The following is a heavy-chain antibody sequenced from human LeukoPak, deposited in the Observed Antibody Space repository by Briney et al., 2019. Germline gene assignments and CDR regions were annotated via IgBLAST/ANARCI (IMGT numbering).Heavy chain of an antibody. CDR1: GYTFTGYY. D-gene: IGHD2-2*02. V-gene: IGHV1-2*02. CDR3: ARDQHIVVVPAAIGYYYYYMYV. Sequence: ASVKVSCKASGYTFTGYYMHWVRQAPGQGLEWRGWINPNSGGTNYAQKFQGRVTMTRDTSISTAYMELSRLRSDDTAVYYCARDQHIVVVPAAIGYYYYYMYVWGKGTTVTVSS. J-gene: IGHJ6*03. CDR2: INPNSGGT.